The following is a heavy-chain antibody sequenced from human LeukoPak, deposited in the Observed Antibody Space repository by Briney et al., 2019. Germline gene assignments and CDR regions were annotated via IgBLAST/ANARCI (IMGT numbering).Heavy chain of an antibody. CDR2: ISAYNGNT. D-gene: IGHD3-3*01. V-gene: IGHV1-18*01. J-gene: IGHJ6*03. CDR3: ARSRYYDFWSGYYGGYYYYYMDV. Sequence: ASVKVSCKASGYTFTSYGISWVRQAPGQGLEWMGWISAYNGNTNYAQKLQGRVTMTTDTSTSTAYMELRSLRSDDTAVYYCARSRYYDFWSGYYGGYYYYYMDVWGKGTTVTVSS. CDR1: GYTFTSYG.